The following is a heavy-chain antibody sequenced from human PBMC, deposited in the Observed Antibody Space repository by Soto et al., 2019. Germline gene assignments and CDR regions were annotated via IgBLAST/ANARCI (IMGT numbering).Heavy chain of an antibody. D-gene: IGHD1-26*01. CDR3: AGDTIKTEWELHGSFDY. Sequence: QVQLQESGPGLVKPSGTLSLTCAVSGDSISSSNWWSWVRQPPGKGLEWIGEIYHSGSTNYNPSLKSRVTISVDKSKNQFSLKLTSVTAADTAVYYCAGDTIKTEWELHGSFDYWGQGTLVTVSS. J-gene: IGHJ4*02. CDR2: IYHSGST. V-gene: IGHV4-4*02. CDR1: GDSISSSNW.